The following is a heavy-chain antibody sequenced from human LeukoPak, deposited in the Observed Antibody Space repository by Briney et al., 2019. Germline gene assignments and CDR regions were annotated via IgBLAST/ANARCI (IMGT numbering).Heavy chain of an antibody. J-gene: IGHJ4*02. V-gene: IGHV4-39*01. Sequence: KPSETLSLTCTVSGGSISSSSYYWGWLRQPPGKGLEWIGSIYYSGSTYYNPSLKSRVTISVDTSKNQFSLKLSSVTAADTAVYYCAGQYRDTAMVKDWGQGTLVTVSS. CDR2: IYYSGST. D-gene: IGHD5-18*01. CDR1: GGSISSSSYY. CDR3: AGQYRDTAMVKD.